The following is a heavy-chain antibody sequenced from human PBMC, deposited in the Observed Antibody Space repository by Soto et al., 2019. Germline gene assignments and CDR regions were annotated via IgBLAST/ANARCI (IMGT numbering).Heavy chain of an antibody. V-gene: IGHV3-30*18. Sequence: GGSLRLSCAASGFTFSSYGMHWVRQAPGKGLEWVAVISYDGSNKYYADSVKGRFTISRDSSKNTLYLQMNSLRAEDTAVYYCAKDLDYWGQGTLVTVSS. J-gene: IGHJ4*02. CDR3: AKDLDY. CDR1: GFTFSSYG. CDR2: ISYDGSNK.